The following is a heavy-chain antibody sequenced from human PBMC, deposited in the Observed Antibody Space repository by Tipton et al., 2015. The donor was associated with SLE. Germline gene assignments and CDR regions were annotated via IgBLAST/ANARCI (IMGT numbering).Heavy chain of an antibody. J-gene: IGHJ4*02. V-gene: IGHV4-59*08. CDR3: ARGARAIAPRLFDS. CDR2: IHYTGST. CDR1: GGSISTNY. D-gene: IGHD6-6*01. Sequence: TLSLTCTVSGGSISTNYCSWIRQPPGKGLEWIGDIHYTGSTNYNPSLKSRVTISVDTSKNQFSLNLDFVTAADTAVYYCARGARAIAPRLFDSWGQGTLVTVSS.